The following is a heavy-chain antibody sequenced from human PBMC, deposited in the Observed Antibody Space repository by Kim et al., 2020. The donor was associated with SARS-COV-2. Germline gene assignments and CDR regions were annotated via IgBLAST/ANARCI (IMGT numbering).Heavy chain of an antibody. CDR1: GGSFSGYY. CDR2: INHSGST. D-gene: IGHD5-12*01. J-gene: IGHJ6*02. V-gene: IGHV4-34*01. Sequence: SETLSLTCAVYGGSFSGYYWSWIRQPPGKGLEWIGEINHSGSTNYNPSLKSRFTISVDTSKNQFSLKLSSVTAADTAVYYCARVGGYDLRHYYGMDVWGQGTTVTVSS. CDR3: ARVGGYDLRHYYGMDV.